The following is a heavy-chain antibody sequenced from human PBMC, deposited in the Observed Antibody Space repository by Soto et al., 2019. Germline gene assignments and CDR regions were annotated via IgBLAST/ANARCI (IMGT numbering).Heavy chain of an antibody. J-gene: IGHJ6*02. CDR2: IYYSGST. Sequence: QVQLQESGPGLVKPSQTLSLTCTVSGGSISSGGYFWSWIRQHPGKGLEWMGYIYYSGSTYYNPSRKSRVTMSVNTSKNQCSLKLSSVTAADTAVYYCARDGSFNGLDVWGQGTTVTVFS. V-gene: IGHV4-31*03. CDR1: GGSISSGGYF. CDR3: ARDGSFNGLDV. D-gene: IGHD1-26*01.